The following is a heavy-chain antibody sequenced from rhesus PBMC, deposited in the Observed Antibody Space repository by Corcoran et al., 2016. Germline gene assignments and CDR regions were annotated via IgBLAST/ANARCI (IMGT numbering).Heavy chain of an antibody. J-gene: IGHJ4*01. CDR2: IYGSGRST. CDR3: ASQNWNYGYYFDY. CDR1: GGSISSNY. V-gene: IGHV4-160*01. D-gene: IGHD1-26*01. Sequence: QLHLQESGPGLVKPSETLSLTCAVSGGSISSNYWRWIRHPPCTGLVWIVRIYGSGRSTDSHPSLKSRGTSSTDRSKNQFSRKLSSVTAADTAVYYRASQNWNYGYYFDYWGQGVLVTVSS.